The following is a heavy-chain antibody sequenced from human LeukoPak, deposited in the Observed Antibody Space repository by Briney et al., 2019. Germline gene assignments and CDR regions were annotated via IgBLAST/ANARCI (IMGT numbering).Heavy chain of an antibody. Sequence: GGSLRLSCAVSGFIFSDSAMSWVRQAPGRGLEWVSGFKSDGATYYADSVKGRFAISRDNSKNTLYLQMNSLRAEDTATYYCAKAPKWGGHKGYFDYWGQGTLVTVSS. V-gene: IGHV3-23*01. CDR1: GFIFSDSA. D-gene: IGHD3-16*01. CDR2: FKSDGAT. J-gene: IGHJ4*02. CDR3: AKAPKWGGHKGYFDY.